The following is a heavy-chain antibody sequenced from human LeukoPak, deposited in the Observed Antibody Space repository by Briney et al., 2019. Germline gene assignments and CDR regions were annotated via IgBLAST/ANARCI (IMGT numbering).Heavy chain of an antibody. Sequence: GGSLRLSCAASGFTVTTNYMSWVRQAPGKGLEWVSAISDSGDRTYYADSVKGRFTLSRDNSKNTLYLQMNSLRAEDTAVYYCAKDARRSSGWWFFDHWGQGTLVTVSS. J-gene: IGHJ4*02. CDR2: ISDSGDRT. V-gene: IGHV3-23*01. D-gene: IGHD6-19*01. CDR1: GFTVTTNY. CDR3: AKDARRSSGWWFFDH.